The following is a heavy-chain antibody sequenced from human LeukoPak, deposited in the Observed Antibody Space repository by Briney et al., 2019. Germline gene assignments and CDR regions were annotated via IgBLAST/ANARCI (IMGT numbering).Heavy chain of an antibody. CDR3: ARANPVAGTR. Sequence: GGSLRLSCAASGFTFSGYSMSLVRQTPGKGLEWVSSISSSSSYIYYADSVKGRFTISRDNAKNSLYLQMNSLRAEDTAVYYCARANPVAGTRWGQGTLVTVSS. CDR2: ISSSSSYI. V-gene: IGHV3-21*01. D-gene: IGHD6-19*01. J-gene: IGHJ4*02. CDR1: GFTFSGYS.